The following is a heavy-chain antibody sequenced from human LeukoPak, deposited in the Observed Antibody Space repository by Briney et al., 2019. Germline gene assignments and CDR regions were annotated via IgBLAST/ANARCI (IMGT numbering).Heavy chain of an antibody. CDR1: GYTFTSYD. Sequence: ASVKVSCKVSGYTFTSYDINWVRQATGQGLEWMGWMNPNGGNTGYAQKFQGRVTMTRYTSISTAYMELSSLRSEDTAVYSCARGRLWCSGGSCYLYWGQGTLVTVSS. CDR2: MNPNGGNT. V-gene: IGHV1-8*01. J-gene: IGHJ4*02. D-gene: IGHD2-15*01. CDR3: ARGRLWCSGGSCYLY.